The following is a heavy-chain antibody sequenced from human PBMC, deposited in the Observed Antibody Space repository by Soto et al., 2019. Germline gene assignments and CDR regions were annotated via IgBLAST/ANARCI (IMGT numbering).Heavy chain of an antibody. CDR3: ARLHGYSSGFDLMDYYFYYMDV. CDR1: GFTFSSYS. D-gene: IGHD5-18*01. V-gene: IGHV3-21*01. CDR2: ISSRSTYI. Sequence: GGSLRLSCAASGFTFSSYSMIWVRQAPGKGLEWVSSISSRSTYIYYVDSVKGRSTISRDNAKNSVSLQMDSLRAEDTAVYYCARLHGYSSGFDLMDYYFYYMDVWGNGTTVTVSS. J-gene: IGHJ6*03.